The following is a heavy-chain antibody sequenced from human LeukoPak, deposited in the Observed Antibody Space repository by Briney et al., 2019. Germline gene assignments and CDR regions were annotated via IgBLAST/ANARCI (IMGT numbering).Heavy chain of an antibody. CDR2: IIPSGGST. V-gene: IGHV1-46*01. J-gene: IGHJ4*02. D-gene: IGHD1-26*01. CDR3: ARVIVGARTLDY. Sequence: ASVKVSCKASGYTFTSYYMHWVRQAPGQGLEWMGIIIPSGGSTSYAQKFQGRVTMTRDTSTSTVYMELSSLRSEDTAVYYCARVIVGARTLDYWGQGTLVTVSS. CDR1: GYTFTSYY.